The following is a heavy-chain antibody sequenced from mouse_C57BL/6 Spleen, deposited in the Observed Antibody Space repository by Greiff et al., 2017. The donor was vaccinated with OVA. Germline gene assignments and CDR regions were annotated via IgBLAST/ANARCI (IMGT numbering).Heavy chain of an antibody. CDR2: IYPGSGST. J-gene: IGHJ2*01. CDR3: AIWGTTVVATYNFDY. CDR1: GYTFTSYW. Sequence: VQLQQPGAELVKPGASVKMSCKASGYTFTSYWITWVKQRPGQGLEWIGDIYPGSGSTNYNEKFKSKATLTVDTSSSTAYMQLSSLTSEDSAVYYCAIWGTTVVATYNFDYWGQGTTLTVSS. V-gene: IGHV1-55*01. D-gene: IGHD1-1*01.